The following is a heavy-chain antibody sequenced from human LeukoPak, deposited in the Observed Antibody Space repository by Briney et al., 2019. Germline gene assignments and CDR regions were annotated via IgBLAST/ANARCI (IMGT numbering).Heavy chain of an antibody. CDR2: IYYTGKT. Sequence: SETLSLTCTVSGDSFSNGNYYWSWLRQPPGKALEWIGYIYYTGKTYYNPSLEGRVTILVDTSRNHFSVKLSSVTAADTAVYYCARSQSYYGSGDYWSQGTLVTVSS. D-gene: IGHD3-10*01. CDR3: ARSQSYYGSGDY. J-gene: IGHJ4*02. V-gene: IGHV4-61*03. CDR1: GDSFSNGNYY.